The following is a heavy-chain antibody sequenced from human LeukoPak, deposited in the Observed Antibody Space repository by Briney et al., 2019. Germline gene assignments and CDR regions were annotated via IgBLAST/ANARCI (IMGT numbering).Heavy chain of an antibody. CDR3: ARDGRGSYPIYYFNY. CDR1: GFTFSSYA. D-gene: IGHD1-26*01. V-gene: IGHV3-64*01. J-gene: IGHJ4*02. CDR2: ISSNGGST. Sequence: GGSLRLSCAASGFTFSSYAMHWVRQAPGKGLEYVSAISSNGGSTYYANSVKGRFTISRDNSKNTLYLQMGSLRAEDMAVYYCARDGRGSYPIYYFNYWGQGTLVTVSS.